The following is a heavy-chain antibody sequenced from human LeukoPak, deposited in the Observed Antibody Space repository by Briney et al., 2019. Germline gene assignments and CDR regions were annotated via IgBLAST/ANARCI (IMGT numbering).Heavy chain of an antibody. CDR3: AEAQYYGSGRNNWFDP. CDR1: GFTFSSYA. J-gene: IGHJ5*02. V-gene: IGHV3-23*01. Sequence: GGSLRLSCAASGFTFSSYAMSWVRQAPGKGLEWVSAISGSGGSTYYADSVEGRFTISRDNSKNTLYLQMNSLRAEDTAVYYCAEAQYYGSGRNNWFDPWGQGTLVTVSS. D-gene: IGHD3-10*01. CDR2: ISGSGGST.